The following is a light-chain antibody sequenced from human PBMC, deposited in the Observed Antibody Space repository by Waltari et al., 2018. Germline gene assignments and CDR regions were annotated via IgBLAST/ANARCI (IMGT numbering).Light chain of an antibody. CDR1: TSDFGSHDY. J-gene: IGLJ2*01. CDR2: EGT. CDR3: SSYTGGSTLLV. Sequence: QSALTQPASVSGSPGQSITIPCTGTTSDFGSHDYVSWYQQHPGKAPKLLIYEGTNRPSGVSTRFSGTKSGSTASLTISGLQADDEAHYYCSSYTGGSTLLVFGGGTDLTVL. V-gene: IGLV2-14*01.